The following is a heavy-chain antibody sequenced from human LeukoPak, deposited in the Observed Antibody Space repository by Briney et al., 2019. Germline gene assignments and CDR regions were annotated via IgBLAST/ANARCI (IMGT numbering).Heavy chain of an antibody. CDR2: IYYSGST. CDR3: ARDRGSSGWINWFDP. CDR1: GGSISSSSYY. J-gene: IGHJ5*02. Sequence: SETLSLTCTVSGGSISSSSYYWGWIRQPPGKGLEWIGSIYYSGSTYYNPSLKSRVTISVDTSKNQFSLTLSSVTAADTAVYYCARDRGSSGWINWFDPWGQGTLVTVSS. D-gene: IGHD6-19*01. V-gene: IGHV4-39*07.